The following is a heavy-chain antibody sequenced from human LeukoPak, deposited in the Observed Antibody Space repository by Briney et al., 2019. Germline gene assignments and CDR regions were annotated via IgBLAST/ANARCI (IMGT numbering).Heavy chain of an antibody. J-gene: IGHJ4*02. CDR3: AKDFDYYDSSGPFDY. Sequence: GGSLRLSCAASGFTFDDYTMHWVRQAPGKGLEWVSLISWDGGSTYYADSVKGRFTISRDNSKNSLYLQMNSLRTEDTALYYCAKDFDYYDSSGPFDYWGQGTLVTVSS. V-gene: IGHV3-43*01. D-gene: IGHD3-22*01. CDR2: ISWDGGST. CDR1: GFTFDDYT.